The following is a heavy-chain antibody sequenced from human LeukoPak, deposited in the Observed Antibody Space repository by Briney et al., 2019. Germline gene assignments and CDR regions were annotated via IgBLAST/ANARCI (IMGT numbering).Heavy chain of an antibody. Sequence: GGSLRLSCAASEFTFSSYAMSWVRQAPGKGLEWVSAISGSGGSTYYADSVKGRFTISRDNSKNTLYLQMNSLRAEDTAVYYCARGSGWLQLWGFPFDYWGQGTLVTVSS. CDR3: ARGSGWLQLWGFPFDY. J-gene: IGHJ4*02. V-gene: IGHV3-23*01. D-gene: IGHD5-12*01. CDR1: EFTFSSYA. CDR2: ISGSGGST.